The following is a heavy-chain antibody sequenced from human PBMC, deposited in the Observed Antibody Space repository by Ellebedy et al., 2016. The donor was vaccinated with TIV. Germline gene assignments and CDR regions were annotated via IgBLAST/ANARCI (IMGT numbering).Heavy chain of an antibody. D-gene: IGHD6-13*01. J-gene: IGHJ6*02. CDR1: GYTFTSYY. CDR3: ARDPREQSSSWSIYYYYYGMDV. CDR2: INPSGGST. Sequence: AASVKVSCKASGYTFTSYYMHWVRQAPGQGLEWMGIINPSGGSTSYAQKLQGRVTMTRDTSTSTVYMELSSLRSEDTAVYYCARDPREQSSSWSIYYYYYGMDVWGQGTTVTVSS. V-gene: IGHV1-46*04.